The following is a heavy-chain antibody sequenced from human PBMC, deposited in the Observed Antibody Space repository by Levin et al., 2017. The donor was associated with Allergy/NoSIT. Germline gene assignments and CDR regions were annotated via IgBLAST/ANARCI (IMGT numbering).Heavy chain of an antibody. CDR3: AKDLPSSGWDVAYFDY. J-gene: IGHJ4*02. D-gene: IGHD6-19*01. V-gene: IGHV3-23*01. Sequence: GGSLRLSCAASGFTFSSYAMSWVRQAPGKGLEWVSAISGSGGSTYYADSVKGRFTISRDNSKNTLYLQMNSLRAEDTAVYYCAKDLPSSGWDVAYFDYWGQGTLVTVSS. CDR2: ISGSGGST. CDR1: GFTFSSYA.